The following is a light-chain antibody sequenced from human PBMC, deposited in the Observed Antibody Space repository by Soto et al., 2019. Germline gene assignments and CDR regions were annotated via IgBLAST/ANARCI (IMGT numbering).Light chain of an antibody. Sequence: DIQMTQSPSTLSASVGDRVTITCRASQSISSWLAWYQQKPGKAPKLLIYDASNLESGVPSRFSGSGSGTEFTLTISSLQPEDFANYYCQQYNSHSTWKLGQGTTVDIK. CDR2: DAS. V-gene: IGKV1-5*01. CDR3: QQYNSHSTWK. CDR1: QSISSW. J-gene: IGKJ1*01.